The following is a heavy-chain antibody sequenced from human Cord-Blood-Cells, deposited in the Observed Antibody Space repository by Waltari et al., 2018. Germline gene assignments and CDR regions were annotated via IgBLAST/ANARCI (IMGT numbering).Heavy chain of an antibody. J-gene: IGHJ4*02. V-gene: IGHV3-43*01. CDR1: GFTFDDYT. Sequence: EVQLVESGGVVVQPGGSLRLSRAAYGFTFDDYTMHWVRQAPGKGLEWVSLISWDGGSTYYADSVKGRFTISRDNSKNSLYLQMNSLRTEDTALYYCAKDKGGSSSWFDYWGQGTLVTVSS. CDR2: ISWDGGST. CDR3: AKDKGGSSSWFDY. D-gene: IGHD6-13*01.